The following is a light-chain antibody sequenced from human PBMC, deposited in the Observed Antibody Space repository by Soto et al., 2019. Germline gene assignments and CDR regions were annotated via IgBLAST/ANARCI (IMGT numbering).Light chain of an antibody. CDR3: QQTYSTRWT. CDR2: AAS. Sequence: DIQMTQSPSSLSASVGDGVTITCRASQSISNYLNWYQQKPGKAPKLLIYAASSLQSGVPSRFSGSGSGSDFTLTISSLQPEDFAIYYCQQTYSTRWTFGQGTKVEF. CDR1: QSISNY. V-gene: IGKV1-39*01. J-gene: IGKJ1*01.